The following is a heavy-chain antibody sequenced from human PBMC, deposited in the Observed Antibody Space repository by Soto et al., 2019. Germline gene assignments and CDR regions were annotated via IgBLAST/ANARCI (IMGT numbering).Heavy chain of an antibody. CDR1: GYTFSAYT. CDR3: ARDTETLGPRANDALDI. V-gene: IGHV1-3*01. Sequence: QAQLVQSGAEMKKPGASVNVSCKATGYTFSAYTMNWVRKAPGQSLEWVGWINAGSGKTKYSQNFQGRVSITMDTSASTVYMELNGLTSEDTAVYYCARDTETLGPRANDALDIWGQGTMVTVSS. J-gene: IGHJ3*02. D-gene: IGHD3-3*02. CDR2: INAGSGKT.